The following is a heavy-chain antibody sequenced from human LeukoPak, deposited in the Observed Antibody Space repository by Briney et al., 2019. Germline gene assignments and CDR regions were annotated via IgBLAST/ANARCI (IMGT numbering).Heavy chain of an antibody. CDR1: GFTFSIYA. V-gene: IGHV3-23*01. J-gene: IGHJ4*02. CDR3: AKLKTVTTSYFDY. Sequence: GGSLRLSCAASGFTFSIYAMSWVRQAPGKGLEWVSAISGSGGSTYYADSVKGRFTISRDNSKNTLYLQMNSLRAEDTAVYYCAKLKTVTTSYFDYWGQGTLVTVSS. CDR2: ISGSGGST. D-gene: IGHD4-17*01.